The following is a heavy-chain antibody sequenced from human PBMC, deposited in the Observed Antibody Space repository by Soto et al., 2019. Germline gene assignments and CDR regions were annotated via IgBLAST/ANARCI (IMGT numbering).Heavy chain of an antibody. V-gene: IGHV3-21*01. CDR1: GFTFSSYS. CDR3: ARDRGRWEQLGVDY. D-gene: IGHD1-26*01. J-gene: IGHJ4*02. CDR2: ISSSSSYI. Sequence: EVQLVESGGGLVKPGGSLRLSCAASGFTFSSYSMNWVRQAPGKGLEWVSSISSSSSYIYYADSVKGRFTISRDNAKNSLYLQMNSLRAEDTAVYYCARDRGRWEQLGVDYWGQGTLVTVSS.